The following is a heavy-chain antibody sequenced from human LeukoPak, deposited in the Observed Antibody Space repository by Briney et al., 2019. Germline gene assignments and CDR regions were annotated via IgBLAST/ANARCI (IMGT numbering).Heavy chain of an antibody. CDR2: IFYSGGA. CDR1: DGSITGYS. CDR3: ARVYYSNSYDYWYFDL. J-gene: IGHJ2*01. D-gene: IGHD6-13*01. V-gene: IGHV4-59*01. Sequence: SETLSLTCSVSDGSITGYSWSWIRQPPGKGLEWIGYIFYSGGANYNPSLKSRVTISVDTSKNQFSLKLTSVTAADTAVYYCARVYYSNSYDYWYFDLWGRGTLVTVSS.